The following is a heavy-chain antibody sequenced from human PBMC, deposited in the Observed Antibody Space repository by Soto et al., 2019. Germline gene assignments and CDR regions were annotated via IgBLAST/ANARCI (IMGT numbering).Heavy chain of an antibody. Sequence: GKSQTLACAAAGFKFRKSWMTWLRQAPGEGLEWVATIKQDGSEKFYADSVKGRFTVSRDTDKQSLYLQMTRLRAEDRVVYYCARAQRVVYHYEGRYCDYWGPGILAPVSP. D-gene: IGHD3-22*01. V-gene: IGHV3-7*03. J-gene: IGHJ4*02. CDR2: IKQDGSEK. CDR3: ARAQRVVYHYEGRYCDY. CDR1: GFKFRKSW.